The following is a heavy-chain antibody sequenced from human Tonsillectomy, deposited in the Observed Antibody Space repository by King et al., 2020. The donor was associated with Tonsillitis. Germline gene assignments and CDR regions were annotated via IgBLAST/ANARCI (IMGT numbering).Heavy chain of an antibody. Sequence: DVQLVESGGGLVKPGESLRLSCAASGFTFSNYNMNWVRQAPGKGLEWVSSISSSGSYTYYADSVKGRFTISRDNAKNSLYLQMNSLRAEDTAVYYCARGQGGVGQGYFQHWGQGTLVTVSS. CDR1: GFTFSNYN. D-gene: IGHD1-26*01. CDR2: ISSSGSYT. V-gene: IGHV3-21*01. CDR3: ARGQGGVGQGYFQH. J-gene: IGHJ1*01.